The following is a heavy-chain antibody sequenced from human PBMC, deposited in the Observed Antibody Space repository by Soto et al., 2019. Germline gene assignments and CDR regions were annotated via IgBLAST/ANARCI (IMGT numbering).Heavy chain of an antibody. CDR2: ISWNGDET. Sequence: EVQLLESGGGLVQPGRCLRLSCVASGFTFDEYAMHWVRQAPGRGLEWVSGISWNGDETDYADSIRGRFTLSRDNTKNSLFLQMNSPRADDSALYYCAKDGDSDLEGTILGALDVWGQGPTVTVPS. CDR3: AKDGDSDLEGTILGALDV. CDR1: GFTFDEYA. V-gene: IGHV3-9*01. D-gene: IGHD4-17*01. J-gene: IGHJ6*02.